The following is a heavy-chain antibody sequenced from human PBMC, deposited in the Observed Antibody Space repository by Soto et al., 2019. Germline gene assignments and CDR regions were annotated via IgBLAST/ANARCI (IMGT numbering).Heavy chain of an antibody. J-gene: IGHJ4*02. V-gene: IGHV1-18*01. Sequence: ASVKVSCKASGYTFTSYGISWVRQAPGQGLEWMGWISTYNGKTDYAQILQGRVTMTTVTSTSTAYMEQRSLRSDDTAVYYCARVPGYSSGWAHYWGQGTLVTVSS. CDR1: GYTFTSYG. CDR2: ISTYNGKT. D-gene: IGHD6-19*01. CDR3: ARVPGYSSGWAHY.